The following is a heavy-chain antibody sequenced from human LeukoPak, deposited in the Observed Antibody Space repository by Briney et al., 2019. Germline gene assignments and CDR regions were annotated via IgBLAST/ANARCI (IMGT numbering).Heavy chain of an antibody. CDR3: ARGASSSWYYYGMDV. V-gene: IGHV1-3*01. D-gene: IGHD6-13*01. CDR2: INAGNGNT. Sequence: GASVKVACKASGYTFTSYAMHWVRQAPGQRLEWMGWINAGNGNTKYSQKFQGRVTITRDTYASTAYMELSSLRSEDTAVYYCARGASSSWYYYGMDVWGKGTTVTVSS. J-gene: IGHJ6*04. CDR1: GYTFTSYA.